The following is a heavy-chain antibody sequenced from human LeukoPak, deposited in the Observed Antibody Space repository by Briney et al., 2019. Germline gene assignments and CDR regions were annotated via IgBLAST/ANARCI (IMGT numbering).Heavy chain of an antibody. CDR2: IYYSGST. J-gene: IGHJ4*02. V-gene: IGHV4-59*01. CDR1: GGSISSYY. CDR3: ARDRGSQPFIDY. Sequence: SETLSLTCTVSGGSISSYYWSWIRQPPGKGLEWVGYIYYSGSTNYNPSLKSRVTISVDTSKNQFSLKLSSVTAADTAVYYCARDRGSQPFIDYWGQGTLATVSS. D-gene: IGHD1-26*01.